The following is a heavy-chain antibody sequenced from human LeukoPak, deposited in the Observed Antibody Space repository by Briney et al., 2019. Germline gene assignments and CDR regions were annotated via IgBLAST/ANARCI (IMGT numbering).Heavy chain of an antibody. D-gene: IGHD3-10*01. CDR1: GGSISSYY. CDR3: ARDLYGSGSFLPESP. J-gene: IGHJ5*02. Sequence: PSETLSLTCTVSGGSISSYYWSWIRQPPGKGLEWIGYLYHSGSTNYNPSLKSRVTISVDTSKNQFSLKLTSVTAADTAVYYCARDLYGSGSFLPESPWGQGTLVTVSS. V-gene: IGHV4-59*01. CDR2: LYHSGST.